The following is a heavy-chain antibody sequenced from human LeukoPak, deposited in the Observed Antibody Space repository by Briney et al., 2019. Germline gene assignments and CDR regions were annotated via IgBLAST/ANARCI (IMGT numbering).Heavy chain of an antibody. J-gene: IGHJ4*02. V-gene: IGHV1-3*01. D-gene: IGHD6-6*01. Sequence: ASVKVSCKASGYTFTSYAMHWVRQAPGQRLEWMGWINAGNGNTKYSQKFQGRVTITRDTSASTAYMELSSLRSEDTAVYYCVRDVYSSSSIDVFDYWGQGTLVTVSS. CDR2: INAGNGNT. CDR3: VRDVYSSSSIDVFDY. CDR1: GYTFTSYA.